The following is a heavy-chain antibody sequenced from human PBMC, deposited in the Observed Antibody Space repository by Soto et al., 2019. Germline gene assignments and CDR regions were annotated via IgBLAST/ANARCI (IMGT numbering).Heavy chain of an antibody. V-gene: IGHV1-2*02. J-gene: IGHJ6*02. CDR2: INPNSGGT. Sequence: ASVKVSCKASGYTFTDYYMHWVRQAPGQGLEWMGWINPNSGGTNYAQKFQGRVTMTRVTSISTAYMGLSSLRSDDTALYYCAKDPNIVVVTAATGGMDVWGQGTTVTVSS. CDR3: AKDPNIVVVTAATGGMDV. D-gene: IGHD2-2*01. CDR1: GYTFTDYY.